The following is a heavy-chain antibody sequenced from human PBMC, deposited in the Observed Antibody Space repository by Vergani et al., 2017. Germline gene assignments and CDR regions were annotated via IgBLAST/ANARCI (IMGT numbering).Heavy chain of an antibody. J-gene: IGHJ4*02. Sequence: LVQSGPEVKEPGASVKVFFLVSCYTFTDFFFALVRPIPGERPEWMGWINPTGSRRYAEQFEGRVTMTTDTSIKTVFLEMTGLRSDDTAVYYCVRSRSFYFDNLGQGTLITVSS. CDR2: INPTGSR. V-gene: IGHV1-2*02. CDR1: CYTFTDFF. CDR3: VRSRSFYFDN.